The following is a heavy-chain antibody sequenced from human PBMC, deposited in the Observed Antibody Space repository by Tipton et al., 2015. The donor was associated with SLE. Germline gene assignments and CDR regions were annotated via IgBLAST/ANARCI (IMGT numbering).Heavy chain of an antibody. CDR1: GGSFSGYY. D-gene: IGHD6-13*01. CDR2: INHSGST. CDR3: ASSAAGTDY. V-gene: IGHV4-34*01. Sequence: LRLSCAVYGGSFSGYYWSWIRQPPEKGLEWIGEINHSGSTNYNPSLKSRVTISVDTSKNQFSLKLSSVTAADTAVYYCASSAAGTDYWGQGTLVTVSS. J-gene: IGHJ4*02.